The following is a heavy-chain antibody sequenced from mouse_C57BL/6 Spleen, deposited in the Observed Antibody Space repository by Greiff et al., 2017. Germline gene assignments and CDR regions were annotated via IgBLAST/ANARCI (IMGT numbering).Heavy chain of an antibody. J-gene: IGHJ2*01. CDR1: GYSFTDYN. CDR2: INPNYGTT. CDR3: ARGAGSSPGYFDY. D-gene: IGHD1-1*01. V-gene: IGHV1-39*01. Sequence: VQLKQSGPELVKPGASVKISCKASGYSFTDYNMNWVKQSHGKSLEWIGVINPNYGTTSYNQKFKGKATLTVDQSSSTAYMQLSSLTSEDSAVYYCARGAGSSPGYFDYWGQGTTLTVSS.